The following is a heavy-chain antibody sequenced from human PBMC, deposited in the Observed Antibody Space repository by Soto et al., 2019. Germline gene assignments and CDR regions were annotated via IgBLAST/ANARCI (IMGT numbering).Heavy chain of an antibody. Sequence: GGSLRLSCAASGFTFSSYAMHWVRQAPGKGLEWVAVISYDGSNKYYADSVKGRFTISRDNSKNTLYLKMNSLRAEDTAVYYCARARSGGSKEYYYYGMDVWGQGTTVTVSS. V-gene: IGHV3-30-3*01. CDR3: ARARSGGSKEYYYYGMDV. CDR1: GFTFSSYA. J-gene: IGHJ6*02. CDR2: ISYDGSNK. D-gene: IGHD2-15*01.